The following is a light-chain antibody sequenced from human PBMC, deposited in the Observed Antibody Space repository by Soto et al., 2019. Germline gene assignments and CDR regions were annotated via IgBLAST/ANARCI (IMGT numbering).Light chain of an antibody. V-gene: IGKV1-33*01. J-gene: IGKJ2*03. CDR2: DAS. Sequence: DLQMTQSPSSLSASVGDRVTITCQASQDISNCLNWYQQKPGKAPKLLIYDASNLETGVPSRFSGSGSGTDFTFTISSLQPEDIAAHYCQQYDNLPPGGFGQGTKLEIK. CDR1: QDISNC. CDR3: QQYDNLPPGG.